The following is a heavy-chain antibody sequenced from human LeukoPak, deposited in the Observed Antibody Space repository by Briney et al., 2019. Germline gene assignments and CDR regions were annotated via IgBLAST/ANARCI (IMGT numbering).Heavy chain of an antibody. V-gene: IGHV4-59*01. CDR2: IYYSGST. J-gene: IGHJ4*02. Sequence: SETLSLTCTVSGGSISSYYWSWIRQPPGKGLEWIGYIYYSGSTNYNPSLKSRVTISVDTSKNQFSLKLSSVTAADTAVYYCAGEDRSSGWYQRSFWGQGTLVTVSS. D-gene: IGHD6-19*01. CDR1: GGSISSYY. CDR3: AGEDRSSGWYQRSF.